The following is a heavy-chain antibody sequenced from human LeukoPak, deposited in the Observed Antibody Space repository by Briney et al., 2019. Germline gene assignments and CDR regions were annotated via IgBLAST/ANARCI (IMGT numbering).Heavy chain of an antibody. J-gene: IGHJ4*02. CDR3: AKDLYSSSWYDTQGDY. CDR2: ISGSGGST. CDR1: GFTFSSYA. D-gene: IGHD6-13*01. V-gene: IGHV3-23*01. Sequence: GGSLRLSCAASGFTFSSYAMSWVRQAPGKGLEWVSAISGSGGSTYYADSVKGRFTISRDNSKNTLYLQMNSLRAEETAVYYCAKDLYSSSWYDTQGDYWGQGTLVTVSS.